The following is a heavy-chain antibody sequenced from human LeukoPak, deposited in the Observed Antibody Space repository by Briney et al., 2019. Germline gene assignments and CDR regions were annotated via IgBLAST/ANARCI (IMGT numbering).Heavy chain of an antibody. J-gene: IGHJ4*02. Sequence: ASVKVSCKASGYTFTSYDFNWGRQATGQRPEWMGWMSPNSGDTGYAQKFQDRVTMTRNTSISTAYMELSSLRSDDTAVYYCARGPPNWGYDYWGPGTLVTVSS. V-gene: IGHV1-8*01. D-gene: IGHD7-27*01. CDR1: GYTFTSYD. CDR3: ARGPPNWGYDY. CDR2: MSPNSGDT.